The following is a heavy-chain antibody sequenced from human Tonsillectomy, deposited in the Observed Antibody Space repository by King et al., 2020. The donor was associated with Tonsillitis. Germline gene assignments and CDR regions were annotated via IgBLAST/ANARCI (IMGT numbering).Heavy chain of an antibody. CDR2: IYTVGSNT. CDR1: GFTFRTYA. D-gene: IGHD2-21*01. Sequence: QLQESGGGLVQPGGSLRLSCAASGFTFRTYAMSWVRQAPGKGLEWVSFIYTVGSNTYYADSVKGRFTISRDNSKNTLYLQMNSLRADDTAVYYCATTGVGDYWGGDGDVRDWGQGTLVTVSS. CDR3: ATTGVGDYWGGDGDVRD. J-gene: IGHJ4*02. V-gene: IGHV3-23*03.